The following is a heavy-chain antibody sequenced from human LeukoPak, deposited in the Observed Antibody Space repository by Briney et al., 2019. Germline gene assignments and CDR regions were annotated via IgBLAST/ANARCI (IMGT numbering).Heavy chain of an antibody. CDR2: ISYDGSNK. J-gene: IGHJ4*02. V-gene: IGHV3-30*18. Sequence: GGSLRLSCAASGFTFSSYGMHWVRQAPGKGLGWVAAISYDGSNKYYADSVKGRFTISRDNSKNTMYLQMNNLRAEDTAVYYCANENYYASGSYPDYWGQGTLVTVSS. CDR1: GFTFSSYG. CDR3: ANENYYASGSYPDY. D-gene: IGHD3-10*01.